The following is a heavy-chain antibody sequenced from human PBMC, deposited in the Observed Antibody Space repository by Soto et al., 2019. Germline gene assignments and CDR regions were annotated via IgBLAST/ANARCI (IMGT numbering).Heavy chain of an antibody. D-gene: IGHD6-19*01. V-gene: IGHV3-7*05. J-gene: IGHJ4*02. Sequence: GGSLRLSCAASGFTFSSYWMSWVRQAPGKGLEWVANIKQDGSEKYYVDSVKGRFTISRDNAKNSLYLQMNSLRAEDTAVYYCATVGSGYSSGWYYFDYWGQGTLVTVSS. CDR3: ATVGSGYSSGWYYFDY. CDR2: IKQDGSEK. CDR1: GFTFSSYW.